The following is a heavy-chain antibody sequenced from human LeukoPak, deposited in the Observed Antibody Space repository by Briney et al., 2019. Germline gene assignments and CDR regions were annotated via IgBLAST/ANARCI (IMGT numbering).Heavy chain of an antibody. D-gene: IGHD2-2*01. J-gene: IGHJ3*02. Sequence: GGSLRLSCAASGFTFSSYWMSWVRQAPGKGLEWVGRARNKANSYTTEYAASVKDRFTISRDDSQNSLYLQMHSLKTEDTAVYYCARVRYCSSTTCRGAFDICGQGTMVTVTS. CDR1: GFTFSSYW. CDR2: ARNKANSYTT. V-gene: IGHV3-72*01. CDR3: ARVRYCSSTTCRGAFDI.